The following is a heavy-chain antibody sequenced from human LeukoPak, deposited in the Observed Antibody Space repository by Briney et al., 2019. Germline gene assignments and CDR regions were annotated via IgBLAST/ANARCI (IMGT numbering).Heavy chain of an antibody. J-gene: IGHJ6*03. CDR3: ARTYSSSSRVVTHAYYYYMDV. CDR2: IKQDGSEK. D-gene: IGHD6-6*01. Sequence: PGGSLRLSCAASGFTFSSYWMSWVRQAPGKGLEWVANIKQDGSEKYYVDSVKGRFTISRDNAKNSLYLQMNSLRAEDTAVYYCARTYSSSSRVVTHAYYYYMDVWGKGTTVTVSS. CDR1: GFTFSSYW. V-gene: IGHV3-7*01.